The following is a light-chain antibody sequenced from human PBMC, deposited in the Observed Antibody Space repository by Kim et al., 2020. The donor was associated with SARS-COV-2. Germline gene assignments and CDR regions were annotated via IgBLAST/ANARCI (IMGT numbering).Light chain of an antibody. CDR3: QQYSRSPLT. Sequence: EIVLTQSPGTLSLSPGERATLSCRASQSVSSIYLAWYQQKSGRAPRLLIYGASNRVTGTPDRFSGSGSGTDFTLTFSRLEPEDFAVYYCQQYSRSPLTFGGGTKVDIK. J-gene: IGKJ4*01. V-gene: IGKV3-20*01. CDR2: GAS. CDR1: QSVSSIY.